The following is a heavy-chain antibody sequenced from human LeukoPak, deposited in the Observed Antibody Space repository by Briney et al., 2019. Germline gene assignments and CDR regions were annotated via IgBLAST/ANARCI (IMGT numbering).Heavy chain of an antibody. J-gene: IGHJ6*03. CDR3: ARGTSTYYDFWSGSGTYYMDV. CDR2: INPNSGGT. Sequence: ASVRVSCKASGYTFTGYYMHWVRQAPGQGLEWMGWINPNSGGTNYAQKFQGRVPMPRHTSISTAYMELSRLRSQDTAVYYCARGTSTYYDFWSGSGTYYMDVWGKGTTVTVSS. V-gene: IGHV1-2*02. D-gene: IGHD3-3*01. CDR1: GYTFTGYY.